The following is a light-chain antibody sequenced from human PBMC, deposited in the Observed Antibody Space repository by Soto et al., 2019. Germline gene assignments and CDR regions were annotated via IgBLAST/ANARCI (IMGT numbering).Light chain of an antibody. J-gene: IGKJ5*01. V-gene: IGKV3-15*01. CDR1: QSVSSN. Sequence: EIVMTQSPATLSVSPGERATLSCRASQSVSSNLAWYQQKPGQAPRLLIYGASTRATGIPARFSGSGSGTEFTLTICSLQSEDFAVYFCQQYDVSPTITFGQGTRLEIK. CDR3: QQYDVSPTIT. CDR2: GAS.